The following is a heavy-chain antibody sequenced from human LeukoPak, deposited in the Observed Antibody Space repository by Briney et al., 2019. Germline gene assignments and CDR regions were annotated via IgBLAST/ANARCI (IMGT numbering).Heavy chain of an antibody. D-gene: IGHD5-24*01. CDR2: INPNSGGT. CDR1: GYTFTSYG. J-gene: IGHJ4*02. V-gene: IGHV1-2*02. Sequence: ASVKVSCKASGYTFTSYGISWVRQAPGQGLEWMGWINPNSGGTNYAQKFQGRVTMTRDTSISTAYMELSRLRSDDTAVYYCARGTGRDGYNKLPFDYWGQGTLVTVSS. CDR3: ARGTGRDGYNKLPFDY.